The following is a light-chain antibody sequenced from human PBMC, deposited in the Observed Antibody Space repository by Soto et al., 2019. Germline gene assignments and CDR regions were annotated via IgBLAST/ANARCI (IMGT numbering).Light chain of an antibody. J-gene: IGLJ1*01. CDR2: DVT. CDR1: SSDVGDYDY. CDR3: SSSISSSPLV. Sequence: QSVLTQPASVSGSPGQSITISCTGTSSDVGDYDYVSWYQQHPGKAPKLMIFDVTNRPSGVSHRFSGSKSGNSASLTISGLQTKDEADYYCSSSISSSPLVFGTGTKLTVL. V-gene: IGLV2-14*01.